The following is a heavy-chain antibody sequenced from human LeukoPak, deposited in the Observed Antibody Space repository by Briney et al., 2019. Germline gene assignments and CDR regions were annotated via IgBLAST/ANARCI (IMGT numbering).Heavy chain of an antibody. CDR2: INPDSGGT. V-gene: IGHV1-2*02. Sequence: VASVKVSCKTSGYTFTGYYIQWVRQAPGQGLEWMGYINPDSGGTNYAQEFQGRVTMTRDTSISTAYMGLNRLRSDDTAVYYCARVMGDSGSPGAYYFDYWGQGTLVTVSS. J-gene: IGHJ4*02. CDR1: GYTFTGYY. CDR3: ARVMGDSGSPGAYYFDY. D-gene: IGHD1-26*01.